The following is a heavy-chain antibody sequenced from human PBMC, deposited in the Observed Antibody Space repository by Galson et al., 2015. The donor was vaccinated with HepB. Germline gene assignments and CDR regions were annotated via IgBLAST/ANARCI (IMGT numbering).Heavy chain of an antibody. Sequence: SVKVSCKAYGHSFTTYGFTWVRQAPGQGLEWMGWISADKGHTDYAQKLQGRVTMTTNTSTTTAYMELRNLRSDDTAVYYCAAVKWNYGVADGTWFDPWGQGTLVTVSS. CDR1: GHSFTTYG. J-gene: IGHJ5*02. CDR2: ISADKGHT. CDR3: AAVKWNYGVADGTWFDP. V-gene: IGHV1-18*04. D-gene: IGHD1-7*01.